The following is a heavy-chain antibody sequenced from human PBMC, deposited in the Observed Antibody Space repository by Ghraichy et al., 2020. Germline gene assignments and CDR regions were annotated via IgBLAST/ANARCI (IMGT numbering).Heavy chain of an antibody. CDR1: GFTFSDYY. Sequence: GESLNISCSVSGFTFSDYYMAWVHQAPGKGLEWVAYIGNSGRAIFYADSVKVRFTVARDNGKNLLFLEMTKLRDEDTAIYYCARDVGHNGCDLGNFWGQGTLVTVSS. D-gene: IGHD3-16*01. J-gene: IGHJ1*01. CDR3: ARDVGHNGCDLGNF. CDR2: IGNSGRAI. V-gene: IGHV3-11*01.